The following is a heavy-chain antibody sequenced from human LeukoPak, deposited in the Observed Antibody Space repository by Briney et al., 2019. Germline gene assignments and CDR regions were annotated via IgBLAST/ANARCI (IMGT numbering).Heavy chain of an antibody. CDR3: ARETVKGAFDI. Sequence: ASVKVSCKASGYTFTRYAINWVRQAPGQGLEWMGWISAYNGYTNYTQRLQGRVTMTTETSTSTAYMELRSLRSDDTAVYYCARETVKGAFDIWGQGTMVTVSS. CDR2: ISAYNGYT. V-gene: IGHV1-18*01. J-gene: IGHJ3*02. CDR1: GYTFTRYA.